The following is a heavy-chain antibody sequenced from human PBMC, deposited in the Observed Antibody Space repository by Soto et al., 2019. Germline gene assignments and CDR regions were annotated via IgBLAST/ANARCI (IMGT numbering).Heavy chain of an antibody. D-gene: IGHD2-8*02. CDR3: ARDKITGLFDY. Sequence: SETLSLTCTVSGGSISSSSYYWGWIRQPPGKGLEWIGSFYYSGSTYYYTSLKSRVTISGDTSENQISLKLSSVTAADTAVYYCARDKITGLFDYWGQGTLVTVSS. CDR1: GGSISSSSYY. V-gene: IGHV4-39*02. J-gene: IGHJ4*02. CDR2: FYYSGST.